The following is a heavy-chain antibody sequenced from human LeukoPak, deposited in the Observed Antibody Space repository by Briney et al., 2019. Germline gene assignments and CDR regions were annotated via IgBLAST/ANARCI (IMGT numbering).Heavy chain of an antibody. D-gene: IGHD6-13*01. CDR2: NHPYSDNT. V-gene: IGHV1-18*01. J-gene: IGHJ4*02. CDR3: ARGGPFSIAAARVYYFDY. CDR1: FHLTHLG. Sequence: GAPVKVPWKAFDFHLTHLGYHRVPPAPGPRPEWIGMNHPYSDNTNYAQNLQGRVTMTTDTSTSTAYMELRSLTSDDTAMYYCARGGPFSIAAARVYYFDYWGQGTLVTVSS.